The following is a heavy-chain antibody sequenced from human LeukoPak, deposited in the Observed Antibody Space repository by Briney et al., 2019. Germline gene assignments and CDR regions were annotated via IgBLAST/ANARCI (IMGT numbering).Heavy chain of an antibody. D-gene: IGHD3-3*01. CDR2: INHSGST. J-gene: IGHJ4*02. CDR1: GGSFSGYY. CDR3: ARGEGYDFWSGYYLDY. Sequence: SETLSLTCAVYGGSFSGYYWSWIRQPPGKGLEWIGEINHSGSTNYNPSLKSRVTISVDTSKNQFSLKLSSVTAADTAVYYCARGEGYDFWSGYYLDYWGRGTLVTVSS. V-gene: IGHV4-34*01.